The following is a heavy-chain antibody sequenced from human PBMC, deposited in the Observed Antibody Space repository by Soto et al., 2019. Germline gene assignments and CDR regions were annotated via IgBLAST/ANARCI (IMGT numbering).Heavy chain of an antibody. D-gene: IGHD3-10*01. CDR3: ARQGPVRGVIIGWFDP. CDR1: GGSISSYY. J-gene: IGHJ5*02. CDR2: IYYSGST. V-gene: IGHV4-59*08. Sequence: SETLSLTCTVSGGSISSYYWSWIRQPPGKGLEWIGYIYYSGSTNYNPSLKSRVTISVDTSKNQFSLKLSSVTAADTAVYYCARQGPVRGVIIGWFDPWGQGTLVTVSS.